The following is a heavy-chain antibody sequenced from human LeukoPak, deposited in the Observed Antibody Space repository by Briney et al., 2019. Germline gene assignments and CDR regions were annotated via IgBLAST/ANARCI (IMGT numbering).Heavy chain of an antibody. V-gene: IGHV3-23*01. Sequence: GGSLRLSCAASGFTFSSYAMSWVRQAPGKGLEWVSAISGSGGSTYYADSVKGRFTISRDNSKNTLYLQMNSLRAEDTAVYYCARDGKGVGNYFDYWGQGTLVTVSS. CDR1: GFTFSSYA. J-gene: IGHJ4*02. D-gene: IGHD3-10*01. CDR2: ISGSGGST. CDR3: ARDGKGVGNYFDY.